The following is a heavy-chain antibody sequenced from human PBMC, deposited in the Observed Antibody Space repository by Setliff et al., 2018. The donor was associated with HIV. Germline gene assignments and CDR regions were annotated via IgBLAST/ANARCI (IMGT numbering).Heavy chain of an antibody. Sequence: SETLSLTCTVSGGSISSYYWSWIRQPPGKGLEWIGYIYYDGRTLYNSSLESRVTISVDTSKNQFSLKLSSVTAAGTAVYYCARDGRQWLIWYFDLWGRGTLVTVSS. V-gene: IGHV4-59*12. D-gene: IGHD6-19*01. CDR3: ARDGRQWLIWYFDL. CDR2: IYYDGRT. J-gene: IGHJ2*01. CDR1: GGSISSYY.